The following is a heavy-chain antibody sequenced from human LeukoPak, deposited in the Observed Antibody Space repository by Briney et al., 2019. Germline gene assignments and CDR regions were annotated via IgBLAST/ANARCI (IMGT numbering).Heavy chain of an antibody. CDR3: ARGRGYDILTGYHAFDI. J-gene: IGHJ3*02. CDR2: IYYSGST. Sequence: SETLSLTCTVSGGSISSSSYYWGWIRQPPGKGLEWIGSIYYSGSTYYNPSLKSRVTISVDTSKNQFSLKLSSVTAADTAVYYCARGRGYDILTGYHAFDIWGQGTMVTVSS. V-gene: IGHV4-39*01. D-gene: IGHD3-9*01. CDR1: GGSISSSSYY.